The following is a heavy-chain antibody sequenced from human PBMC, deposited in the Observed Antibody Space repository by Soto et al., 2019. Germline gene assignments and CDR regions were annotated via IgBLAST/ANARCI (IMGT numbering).Heavy chain of an antibody. CDR3: ARGIVDTNVVFKWFDP. V-gene: IGHV1-69*17. J-gene: IGHJ5*02. CDR2: IIPIFGIP. CDR1: GDTFGTYV. D-gene: IGHD1-26*01. Sequence: QVPLVQSGAEVKRPGSSVKVSCKASGDTFGTYVISWVRQAPGQWLEWMGGIIPIFGIPNYAQKFQGRLTITADKSTSTAYMELSSLRSEDTAVYYCARGIVDTNVVFKWFDPWGQGTLVTVSS.